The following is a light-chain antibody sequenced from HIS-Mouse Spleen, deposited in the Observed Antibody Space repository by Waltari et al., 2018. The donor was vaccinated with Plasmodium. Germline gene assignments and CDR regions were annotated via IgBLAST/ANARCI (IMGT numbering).Light chain of an antibody. V-gene: IGKV3-15*01. CDR2: GAS. J-gene: IGKJ3*01. CDR1: QSVSSN. CDR3: QQYNNWSFT. Sequence: EIVMTQSPATLSVSPGERATLSCRARQSVSSNLAWYQQQPGQAPRLLIYGASTRATGIPARFSGSGSGTEFTLTISSLQSEDFAVYYCQQYNNWSFTFGPGTKVDIK.